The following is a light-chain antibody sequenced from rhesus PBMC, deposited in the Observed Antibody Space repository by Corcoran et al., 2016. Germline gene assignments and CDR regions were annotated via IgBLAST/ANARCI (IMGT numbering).Light chain of an antibody. V-gene: IGKV1-94*01. CDR1: QGINKE. J-gene: IGKJ2*01. CDR2: AAS. Sequence: DIQMTQSPSSLSASVGDRVTVTCRASQGINKELSWSQQKPGKAPTLLSYAASSLHTGVSSRVSGSGSGTDYTLPISSLQPEDVATYYCLQDYTTPYSFGQGTKVEIK. CDR3: LQDYTTPYS.